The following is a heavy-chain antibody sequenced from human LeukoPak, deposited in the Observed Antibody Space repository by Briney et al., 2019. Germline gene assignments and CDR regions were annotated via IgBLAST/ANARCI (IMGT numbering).Heavy chain of an antibody. CDR1: GFTFSSYW. D-gene: IGHD2-2*01. CDR2: IKQDGSEK. J-gene: IGHJ4*02. CDR3: ARDGTVVVPAAREPHHYPD. V-gene: IGHV3-7*01. Sequence: PGGSLRLSCAASGFTFSSYWMSWVRQAPGKGLEWVANIKQDGSEKYYVDSVKGRFTISRDNAKNSLYLQMNSLRAEDTAVYYCARDGTVVVPAAREPHHYPDWGQGTLVTVSS.